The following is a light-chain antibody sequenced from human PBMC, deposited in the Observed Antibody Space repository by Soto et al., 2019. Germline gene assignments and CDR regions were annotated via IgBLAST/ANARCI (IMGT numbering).Light chain of an antibody. CDR1: SSDVGGYKY. CDR2: AVN. CDR3: AAWDDSLNGRYV. J-gene: IGLJ1*01. Sequence: QSALTQPPSASGSPGQSVTISCTGTSSDVGGYKYVSWYQQYPGKAPKLMIYAVNKRPSGVPDRFSGSKSGNTASLTVSGLQAEDEADYYCAAWDDSLNGRYVFGTGTKVTVL. V-gene: IGLV2-8*01.